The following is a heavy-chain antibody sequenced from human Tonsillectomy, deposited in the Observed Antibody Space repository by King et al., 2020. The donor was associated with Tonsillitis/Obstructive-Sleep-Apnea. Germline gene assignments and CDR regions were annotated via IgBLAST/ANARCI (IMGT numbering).Heavy chain of an antibody. CDR3: AIDSMSHYYDSSGYYTFNY. Sequence: VQLVESGAEVKKPGASVKVSCKASGYTFPNYGISWVRQAPGQGLEWMGWISAYNGHTNYAQKLQGRLTMTTDTSTSTAYLELRSLRSDDTAVYYCAIDSMSHYYDSSGYYTFNYWGQGTLVTVSS. V-gene: IGHV1-18*01. CDR1: GYTFPNYG. D-gene: IGHD3-22*01. CDR2: ISAYNGHT. J-gene: IGHJ4*02.